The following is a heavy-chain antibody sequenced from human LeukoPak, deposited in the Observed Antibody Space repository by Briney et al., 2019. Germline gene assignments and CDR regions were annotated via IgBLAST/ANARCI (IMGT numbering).Heavy chain of an antibody. CDR1: GFTFSSYS. V-gene: IGHV3-21*01. CDR3: AREPSQYDFRSGYYTEGVSSGYFDY. CDR2: ISSSSSYI. Sequence: GGSLRLSCAASGFTFSSYSMNWVRQAPGKGLEWVSSISSSSSYIYYADSVKGRFTISRDNAKNSLYLQMNSLRAEDTAVYYCAREPSQYDFRSGYYTEGVSSGYFDYWGQGTLVTVSS. J-gene: IGHJ4*02. D-gene: IGHD3-3*01.